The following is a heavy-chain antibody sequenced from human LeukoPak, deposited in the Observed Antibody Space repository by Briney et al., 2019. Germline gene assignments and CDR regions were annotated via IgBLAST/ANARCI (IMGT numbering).Heavy chain of an antibody. Sequence: ASVKVSCKASGYTFTGYYMHWVRQAPGQGLEWMGWINPNSGSTNYAQKFQGRVTMTRDTSISTAYMELSRLRSDDTAVYYCARDRIAARMDVWGKGTTVTVSS. CDR1: GYTFTGYY. CDR2: INPNSGST. CDR3: ARDRIAARMDV. V-gene: IGHV1-2*02. D-gene: IGHD6-6*01. J-gene: IGHJ6*03.